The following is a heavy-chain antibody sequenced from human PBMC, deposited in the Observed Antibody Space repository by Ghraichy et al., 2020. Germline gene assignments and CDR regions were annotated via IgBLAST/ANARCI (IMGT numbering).Heavy chain of an antibody. CDR1: GGTFSSYA. V-gene: IGHV1-69*13. D-gene: IGHD6-6*01. CDR3: ARDRRYSSSSHHYYGMDV. Sequence: SVKVSCKASGGTFSSYAISWVRQAPGHGLEWMGGIIPIFGTAKYSQKFQGRVTITADESTSTAYMELSSLRSEDTAVYYCARDRRYSSSSHHYYGMDVWGQGTTVTVSS. J-gene: IGHJ6*02. CDR2: IIPIFGTA.